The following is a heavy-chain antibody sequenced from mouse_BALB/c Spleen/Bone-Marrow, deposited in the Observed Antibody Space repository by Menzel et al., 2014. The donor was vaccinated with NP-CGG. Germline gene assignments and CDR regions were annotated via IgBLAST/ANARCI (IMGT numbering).Heavy chain of an antibody. CDR2: ISYGVGST. D-gene: IGHD1-1*01. J-gene: IGHJ2*01. CDR1: GFIFSDYY. CDR3: ARKGLLRNYFDY. Sequence: EVQGVESGGGSVQPGGSLKLSCATSGFIFSDYYMYWVRQTPEKRLEWVAYISYGVGSTYYPDTVKVRFTISRDNAKNTLYLQMSRLKSEDTAMYYRARKGLLRNYFDYWGQGTTLTVSS. V-gene: IGHV5-12*02.